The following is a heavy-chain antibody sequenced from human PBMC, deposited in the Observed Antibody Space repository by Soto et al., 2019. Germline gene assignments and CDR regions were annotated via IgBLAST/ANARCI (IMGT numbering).Heavy chain of an antibody. D-gene: IGHD3-22*01. V-gene: IGHV3-30*18. J-gene: IGHJ4*02. Sequence: SGGSLRLSCAASGFTFSSYGMHWVRQAPGKGLEWVAVISYDGSNKYYADSVKGRFTISRDNSKNTLYLQMNSLRAEDTAVYYCAKNYDSSGHSHRGYWGQGTLVTVSS. CDR2: ISYDGSNK. CDR3: AKNYDSSGHSHRGY. CDR1: GFTFSSYG.